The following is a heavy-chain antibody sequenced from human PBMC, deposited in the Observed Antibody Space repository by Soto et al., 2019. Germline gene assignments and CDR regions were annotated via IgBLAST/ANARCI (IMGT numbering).Heavy chain of an antibody. V-gene: IGHV3-33*01. CDR2: VWYDGSNK. J-gene: IGHJ4*02. CDR3: ARNPRPTYGDYADF. CDR1: GFSFSSYG. Sequence: QVQLVESGGGVVQPGTSLRLSCAASGFSFSSYGMHWVRQAPGKGLEWVAVVWYDGSNKYYADSVKGRFTISRDNSKNTQYQHTNSLRAEDTAVYYCARNPRPTYGDYADFWGQGTLVTVSS. D-gene: IGHD4-17*01.